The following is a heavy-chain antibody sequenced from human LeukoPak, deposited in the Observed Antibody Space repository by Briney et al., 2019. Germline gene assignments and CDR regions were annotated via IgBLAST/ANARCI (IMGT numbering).Heavy chain of an antibody. CDR2: IYSGGST. J-gene: IGHJ4*02. D-gene: IGHD3-22*01. CDR1: GFTVSSNY. Sequence: GGSLRLSCAASGFTVSSNYMSWVRQAPGKGLECVSVIYSGGSTYYADSVKGRFTISRDNSKNTLYLQMNSLRAEDTAVYYCARETGVITTWTWGQGTLVTVSS. V-gene: IGHV3-53*01. CDR3: ARETGVITTWT.